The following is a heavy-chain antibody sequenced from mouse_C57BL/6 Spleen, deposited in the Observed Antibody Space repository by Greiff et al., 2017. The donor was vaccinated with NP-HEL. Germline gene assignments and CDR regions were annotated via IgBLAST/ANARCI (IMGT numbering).Heavy chain of an antibody. Sequence: QVHVKQPGAELVKPGASVKLSCKASGYTFTSYWMHWVKQRPGQGLEWIGMIHPNSGSTNYNEKFKSKATLTVDKSSSTAYMQLSSLTSEDSAVYYCARSTVVAPYYAIDYWGQGTSVTVSS. J-gene: IGHJ4*01. D-gene: IGHD1-1*01. CDR1: GYTFTSYW. CDR3: ARSTVVAPYYAIDY. CDR2: IHPNSGST. V-gene: IGHV1-64*01.